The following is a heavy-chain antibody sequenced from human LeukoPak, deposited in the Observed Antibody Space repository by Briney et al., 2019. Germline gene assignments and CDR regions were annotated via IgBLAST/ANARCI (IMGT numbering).Heavy chain of an antibody. J-gene: IGHJ4*02. CDR1: GFTFDDYA. V-gene: IGHV3-9*01. D-gene: IGHD6-13*01. CDR3: AKDRAYSSSHFDY. Sequence: GGSLRLSCAASGFTFDDYAMHWVRQAPGKGLERVSGISWNSGSIGYADSVKGRFTISRDNAKNSLYLQMNSLRAEDTALYYCAKDRAYSSSHFDYWGQGTLVTVSS. CDR2: ISWNSGSI.